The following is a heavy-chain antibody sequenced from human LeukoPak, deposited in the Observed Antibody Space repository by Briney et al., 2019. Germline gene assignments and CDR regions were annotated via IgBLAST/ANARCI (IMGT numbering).Heavy chain of an antibody. V-gene: IGHV4-34*01. CDR2: INHSGST. CDR1: GGSFSGYY. J-gene: IGHJ4*02. D-gene: IGHD1-26*01. CDR3: AGRPSGSYFGLDY. Sequence: PSETLSLTCAVYGGSFSGYYWTWIRQPPGKGLEWIGEINHSGSTNYNSSLKSRVTISIDTSKNHFSLKLTSVTAADTAVYYCAGRPSGSYFGLDYWGRGTLVTVSS.